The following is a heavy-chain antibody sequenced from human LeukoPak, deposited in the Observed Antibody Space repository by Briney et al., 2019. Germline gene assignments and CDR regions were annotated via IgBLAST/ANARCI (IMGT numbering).Heavy chain of an antibody. J-gene: IGHJ4*02. V-gene: IGHV3-66*01. CDR2: IYSGGST. CDR1: EFSVGSNY. CDR3: AKTNYYDTTDDKPYTTHFDY. D-gene: IGHD3-22*01. Sequence: GGSLGLSCAASEFSVGSNYMTWVRQAPGKGLEWVSLIYSGGSTYYADSVKGRFTISRDNSKNTLYLQMNSLRAEDTAVYYCAKTNYYDTTDDKPYTTHFDYWGQGALVTVSS.